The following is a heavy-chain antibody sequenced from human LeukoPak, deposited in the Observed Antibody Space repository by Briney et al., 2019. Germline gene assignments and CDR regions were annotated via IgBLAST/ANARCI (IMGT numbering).Heavy chain of an antibody. Sequence: GSLRLSCAASGFTFSSYAMSWVRQAPGKGLDWVSTITASGGTYYADSLKGRLTIFRDTSKNTLYLQINSLRAEDTAVYYCAKRGRYYFDQWGQGTLVTVSS. CDR2: ITASGGT. CDR3: AKRGRYYFDQ. J-gene: IGHJ4*02. CDR1: GFTFSSYA. V-gene: IGHV3-23*01.